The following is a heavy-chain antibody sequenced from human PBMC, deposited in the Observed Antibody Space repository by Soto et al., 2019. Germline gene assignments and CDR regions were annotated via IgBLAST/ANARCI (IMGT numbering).Heavy chain of an antibody. V-gene: IGHV1-69*02. CDR1: GGTFSSYT. J-gene: IGHJ5*02. Sequence: RASVKVSCKASGGTFSSYTISWVRQAPGQGLEWMGRIIPILGIANYAQKFQGRVTITADKSTSTAYMELSSLRSEDTAVYYCARVGHSSSPNWFDPWGQGSLVSVSS. CDR2: IIPILGIA. CDR3: ARVGHSSSPNWFDP. D-gene: IGHD6-6*01.